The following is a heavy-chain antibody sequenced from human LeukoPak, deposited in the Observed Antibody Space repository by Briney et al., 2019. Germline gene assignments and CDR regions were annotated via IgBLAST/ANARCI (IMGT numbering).Heavy chain of an antibody. Sequence: GGSLRLSCAASGFTFRSYWMHWIRQAPGQGLVWVSRINSDGSSTNYADSVKGRFTISRDNAKNTLHLQINSLRAEDTAVYYCARDLDGSGNYHWFDPWGQGTLVTVSS. J-gene: IGHJ5*02. CDR3: ARDLDGSGNYHWFDP. V-gene: IGHV3-74*01. CDR2: INSDGSST. D-gene: IGHD3-10*01. CDR1: GFTFRSYW.